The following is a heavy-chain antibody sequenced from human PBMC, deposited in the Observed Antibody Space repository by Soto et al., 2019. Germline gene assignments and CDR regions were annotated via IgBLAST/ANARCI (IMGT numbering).Heavy chain of an antibody. CDR2: ISGSGTTI. CDR3: ARDRQSIAASLAMDV. J-gene: IGHJ6*02. Sequence: QVQLVESGGGMVKPGGSLRLSGAASGFTFSDYYMNWIRQAPGKGLEWLSYISGSGTTIYAAKSVKGRFTISRDNTKNALYLQMSSLRAEDTAVYYCARDRQSIAASLAMDVWGQGTTVTVSS. CDR1: GFTFSDYY. V-gene: IGHV3-11*01. D-gene: IGHD6-6*01.